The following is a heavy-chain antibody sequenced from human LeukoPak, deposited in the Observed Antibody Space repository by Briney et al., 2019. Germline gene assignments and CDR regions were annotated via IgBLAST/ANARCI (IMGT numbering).Heavy chain of an antibody. V-gene: IGHV3-53*01. J-gene: IGHJ3*02. D-gene: IGHD4-17*01. CDR3: ARVGDYEVFDI. CDR1: GFTVSSNY. Sequence: GGSLRLSSAASGFTVSSNYMSWVRQAPGKGLEWVSVIYSGGSTYYADSVKGRFTISRDNSKNTLYLQMNSLRAEDTAVYYCARVGDYEVFDIWGQGTMVTVSS. CDR2: IYSGGST.